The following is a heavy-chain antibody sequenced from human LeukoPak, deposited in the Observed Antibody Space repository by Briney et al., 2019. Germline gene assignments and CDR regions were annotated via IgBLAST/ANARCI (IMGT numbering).Heavy chain of an antibody. CDR1: GFTFSTYA. CDR3: AKETGGSLDY. D-gene: IGHD1-14*01. CDR2: ISGSGGST. Sequence: GGSLRLSCAASGFTFSTYAMSWVRQVPGKGLEWVSSISGSGGSTYYADSVKGRFTISRDKSKNTLYLQMNSLRAEDTAVYYCAKETGGSLDYWGQGTLVTVSS. J-gene: IGHJ4*02. V-gene: IGHV3-23*01.